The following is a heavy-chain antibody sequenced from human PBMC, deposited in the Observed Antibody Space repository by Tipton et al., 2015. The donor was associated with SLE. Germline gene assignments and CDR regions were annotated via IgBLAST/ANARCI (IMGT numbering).Heavy chain of an antibody. CDR3: ARGPPVNPYAFDI. Sequence: TLSLTCTVSGGSISSYYWSWIRQPPGKGLEWIGYIYYSGSTNYNPSLKSRVTISVDTSKNQFSLKLSSVTAADTAVYYCARGPPVNPYAFDIWSQGTMVTVSS. CDR1: GGSISSYY. CDR2: IYYSGST. V-gene: IGHV4-59*01. J-gene: IGHJ3*02.